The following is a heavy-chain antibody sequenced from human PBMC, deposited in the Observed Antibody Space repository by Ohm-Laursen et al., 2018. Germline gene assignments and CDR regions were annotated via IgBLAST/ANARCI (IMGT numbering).Heavy chain of an antibody. CDR1: GHFISSGYY. D-gene: IGHD4-17*01. CDR2: MYHSGNT. Sequence: GTLSLTCPVSGHFISSGYYWGWIRQPPGKGLEWIGSMYHSGNTYYNPSLKSRVTISVDTSKNQFSLKLRSVTAADTAVYYCARDRRDYGDFYFDYWGQGGLVTVSS. CDR3: ARDRRDYGDFYFDY. V-gene: IGHV4-38-2*02. J-gene: IGHJ4*02.